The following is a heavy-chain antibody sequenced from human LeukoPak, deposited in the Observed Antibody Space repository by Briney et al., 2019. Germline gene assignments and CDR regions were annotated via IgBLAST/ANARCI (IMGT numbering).Heavy chain of an antibody. Sequence: GGSLRLSCTTSGFTFSASAMHWVRQGPGKGLEWVSYIAHHGNIRYYVDSVKGRFTISRDNSKGTLYLQMNSLRGDDTAIYYCAKDGSWSCTDWGQGTLVTVAP. CDR3: AKDGSWSCTD. D-gene: IGHD2-21*01. CDR2: IAHHGNIR. J-gene: IGHJ4*02. V-gene: IGHV3-30*02. CDR1: GFTFSASA.